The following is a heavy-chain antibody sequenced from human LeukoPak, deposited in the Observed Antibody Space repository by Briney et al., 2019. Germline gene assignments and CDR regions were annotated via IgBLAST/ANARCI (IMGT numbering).Heavy chain of an antibody. CDR2: ISSSSSYI. J-gene: IGHJ4*02. CDR3: AGGIVVVAATENDY. V-gene: IGHV3-21*01. Sequence: AGGSLRLSCAASGFTFSSYSMNWVRQAPGKGLEWVSSISSSSSYIYSADSVKGRFTISRDNAKNSLYLQMNSLRVEDTAVYYCAGGIVVVAATENDYWGQGTLVTVSS. D-gene: IGHD2-15*01. CDR1: GFTFSSYS.